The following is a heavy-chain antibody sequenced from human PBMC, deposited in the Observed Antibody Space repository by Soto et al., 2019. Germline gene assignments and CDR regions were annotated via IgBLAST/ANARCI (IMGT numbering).Heavy chain of an antibody. D-gene: IGHD3-10*01. CDR2: ISYDGSNK. V-gene: IGHV3-30*18. J-gene: IGHJ4*02. CDR3: AKDLRYYGSGIGY. CDR1: GFTFSSYG. Sequence: QVQLVESGGGVVQPGRSLRLSCADSGFTFSSYGMHWVRQAPGKGLEWVAVISYDGSNKYYADSVKGRFTISRDNSKNTLYLQMNSLRAEDTAVYYCAKDLRYYGSGIGYWGQGTLVTVSS.